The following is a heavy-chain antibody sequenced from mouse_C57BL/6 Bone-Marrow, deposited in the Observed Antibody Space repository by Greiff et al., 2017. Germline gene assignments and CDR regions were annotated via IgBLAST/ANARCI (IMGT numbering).Heavy chain of an antibody. D-gene: IGHD2-1*01. Sequence: EVKLQQSGAELVRPGASVKLSCTASGFNIKDDYIHWVKQRPEQGLEWIGWIDPGIGDTEYASKFQGKATITSDTSSNTAYLQLSSLTSEDTAVYYCSSFDCNDFDCWGQGTPLTVAS. CDR1: GFNIKDDY. CDR3: SSFDCNDFDC. V-gene: IGHV14-4*01. CDR2: IDPGIGDT. J-gene: IGHJ2*01.